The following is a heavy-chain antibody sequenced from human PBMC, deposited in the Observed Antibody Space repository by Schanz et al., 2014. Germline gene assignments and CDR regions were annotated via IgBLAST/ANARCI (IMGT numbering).Heavy chain of an antibody. CDR3: ARGNYGAYYFDY. CDR1: GFSVSSNY. Sequence: EVQLVESGGGLIQSGGSLRLSCAASGFSVSSNYMTWVRQAPGKGLEWVSIIYIGGTTYYADSVKGRFTISRDNSKNTLYLQMNTLRAEDTAVYYCARGNYGAYYFDYWGQGTLVSVSS. D-gene: IGHD4-17*01. J-gene: IGHJ4*02. CDR2: IYIGGTT. V-gene: IGHV3-53*01.